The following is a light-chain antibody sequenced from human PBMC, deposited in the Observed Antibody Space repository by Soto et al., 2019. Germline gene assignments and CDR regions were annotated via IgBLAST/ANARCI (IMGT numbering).Light chain of an antibody. J-gene: IGKJ2*01. CDR3: QHYKTWPPYT. CDR2: GAS. CDR1: QSINNN. V-gene: IGKV3-15*01. Sequence: IVMTQSPATLSVSPGERATLSCRASQSINNNLAWYQQKPGQAPSLLIYGASSRATGVPARFSGSGSGTEFTLTISSLQSDDFAVYYCQHYKTWPPYTFGQGTKLEIK.